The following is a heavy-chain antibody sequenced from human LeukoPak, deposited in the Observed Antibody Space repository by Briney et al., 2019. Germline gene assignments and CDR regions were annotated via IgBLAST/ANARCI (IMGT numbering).Heavy chain of an antibody. CDR1: GFTFSNAW. CDR2: IKSRTDGETT. CDR3: ARGLHRRCSGGICYQPFDY. D-gene: IGHD2-15*01. Sequence: GGSLRLSCAASGFTFSNAWMSWVRQAPGKGLEWVGRIKSRTDGETTDYAAPVKGRFTISRDDSKNSLYLQMNSLKTEDTAVYYCARGLHRRCSGGICYQPFDYWGQGTLVTVSS. J-gene: IGHJ4*02. V-gene: IGHV3-15*01.